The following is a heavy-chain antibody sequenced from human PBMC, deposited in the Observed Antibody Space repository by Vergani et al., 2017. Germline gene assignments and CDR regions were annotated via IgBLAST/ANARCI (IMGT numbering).Heavy chain of an antibody. CDR2: ISRSSDYI. CDR1: GFTFSSYS. CDR3: ARGDQSYDDFRSGLPTYFMDV. Sequence: VQLVESGGGVVQPGTSLRLACAASGFTFSSYSMNWVRQTPGKGLEWVASISRSSDYISYADSVKGRFTISRDNAEISLYLQLNSLRDEDTAVYYCARGDQSYDDFRSGLPTYFMDVWGKGTTVTVSS. V-gene: IGHV3-21*01. D-gene: IGHD3-3*01. J-gene: IGHJ6*03.